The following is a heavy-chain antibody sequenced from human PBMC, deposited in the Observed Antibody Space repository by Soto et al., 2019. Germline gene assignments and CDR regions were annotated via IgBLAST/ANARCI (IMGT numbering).Heavy chain of an antibody. D-gene: IGHD6-19*01. CDR3: APTVGYSSGWHTDD. J-gene: IGHJ4*02. CDR1: GGTFSSYA. V-gene: IGHV1-69*01. Sequence: QVQLVQSGAEVKKPASSVKVSCKASGGTFSSYAISWVRQAPGQGPEWMGGIFPSFGTANYAQKFQGRVTTTADESTSTAYMGLSCVTSEATAVYCCAPTVGYSSGWHTDDCGQGTLVTVSS. CDR2: IFPSFGTA.